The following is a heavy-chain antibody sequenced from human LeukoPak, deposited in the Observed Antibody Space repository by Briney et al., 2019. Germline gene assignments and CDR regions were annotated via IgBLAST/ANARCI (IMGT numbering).Heavy chain of an antibody. Sequence: ASVKVSCKTSGYTFSSYEINWLRQAAGRGLEWVGWMNPKTGKTAYARNLQGRVTITRDTSISTAYMDLSALRSEDTAVYYCARIRPVTTGLKGYYFDYWGQGTLVTVSS. J-gene: IGHJ4*02. D-gene: IGHD1-1*01. CDR3: ARIRPVTTGLKGYYFDY. CDR1: GYTFSSYE. CDR2: MNPKTGKT. V-gene: IGHV1-8*01.